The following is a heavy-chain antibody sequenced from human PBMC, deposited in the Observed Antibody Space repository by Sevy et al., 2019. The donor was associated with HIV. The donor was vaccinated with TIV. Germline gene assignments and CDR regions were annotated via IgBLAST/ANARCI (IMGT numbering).Heavy chain of an antibody. Sequence: GGSLRLSCAASGFTFSSYGMHWVRQAPGKGLEWVAVIWYDGSNKYYADSVKGRFTISRDNPKNTLYLQMNSLRAEDTAVYYCARDKEEWPDNYYGMDVWGQGTTVTVSS. CDR1: GFTFSSYG. J-gene: IGHJ6*02. CDR2: IWYDGSNK. D-gene: IGHD3-3*01. V-gene: IGHV3-33*01. CDR3: ARDKEEWPDNYYGMDV.